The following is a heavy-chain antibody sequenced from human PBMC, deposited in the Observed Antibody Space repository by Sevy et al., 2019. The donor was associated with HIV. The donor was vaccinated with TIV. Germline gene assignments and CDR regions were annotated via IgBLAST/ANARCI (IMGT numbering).Heavy chain of an antibody. D-gene: IGHD4-17*01. CDR3: ARWVTTVTTTGQGPPLYYYYGMDV. V-gene: IGHV1-2*02. CDR2: MNPNSGGT. CDR1: GYTFTGYY. J-gene: IGHJ6*02. Sequence: ASVKVSCKASGYTFTGYYMHWVRQAPGQGLEWMGWMNPNSGGTNYAQKFQGRVTMTRDTSISTAYMELSRLRSDDTAVYYCARWVTTVTTTGQGPPLYYYYGMDVWGQGTTVTVSS.